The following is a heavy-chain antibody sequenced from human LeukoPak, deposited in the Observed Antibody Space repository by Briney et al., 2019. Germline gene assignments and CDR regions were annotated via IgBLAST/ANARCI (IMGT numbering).Heavy chain of an antibody. CDR3: ARDQTSFASGGYYFNDGFDY. D-gene: IGHD3-22*01. V-gene: IGHV3-7*01. J-gene: IGHJ4*02. CDR1: GFTFSSYG. CDR2: IKQDGSEK. Sequence: GGSLRLSCAASGFTFSSYGMHWVRQAPGKGLEWVANIKQDGSEKYYVDSVKGRFTISRDNAKNSLYLQMNSLRAEDTAVYFCARDQTSFASGGYYFNDGFDYWGQGTLVTVSS.